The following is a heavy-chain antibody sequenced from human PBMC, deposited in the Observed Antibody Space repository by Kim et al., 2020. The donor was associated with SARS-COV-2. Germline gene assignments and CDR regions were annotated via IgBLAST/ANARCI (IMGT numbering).Heavy chain of an antibody. J-gene: IGHJ6*02. CDR1: GGSISSGGYY. CDR3: ARDQDTMVRGVFVSEGMDV. CDR2: IYYSGST. D-gene: IGHD3-10*01. V-gene: IGHV4-31*03. Sequence: SETLSLTCTVSGGSISSGGYYWSWIRQHPGKGLEWIGYIYYSGSTYYNPSLKSRVTISVDTSKNQFSLKLSSVTAADTAVYYCARDQDTMVRGVFVSEGMDVWGQGTTVTVSS.